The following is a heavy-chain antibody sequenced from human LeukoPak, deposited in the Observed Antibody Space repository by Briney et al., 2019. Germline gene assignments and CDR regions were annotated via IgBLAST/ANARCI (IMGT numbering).Heavy chain of an antibody. Sequence: PSETQSLTCTVSGGSISSYYWSWIRQPPGNGLEWIGYIYSSGSTKYNPSLKSRVTISVDTSKNQFSLKLSSVTAADTAVYYCARRRGAHTANALDIWGQGIMVTVSS. D-gene: IGHD3-10*01. CDR1: GGSISSYY. CDR2: IYSSGST. CDR3: ARRRGAHTANALDI. V-gene: IGHV4-59*08. J-gene: IGHJ3*02.